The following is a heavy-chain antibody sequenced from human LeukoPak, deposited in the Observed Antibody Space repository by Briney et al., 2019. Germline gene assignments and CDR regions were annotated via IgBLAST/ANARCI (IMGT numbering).Heavy chain of an antibody. CDR2: IIPIFGTA. D-gene: IGHD3-3*01. Sequence: GASVKVSCKASGGTFSSYAISWVRQAPGQGLEWMGGIIPIFGTANYAQKFQGRVTITADESTSTAYMELSSLRSEDTAVYYCAVLRFLEWSNSGDYWGQGTLVTVSS. CDR1: GGTFSSYA. CDR3: AVLRFLEWSNSGDY. V-gene: IGHV1-69*13. J-gene: IGHJ4*02.